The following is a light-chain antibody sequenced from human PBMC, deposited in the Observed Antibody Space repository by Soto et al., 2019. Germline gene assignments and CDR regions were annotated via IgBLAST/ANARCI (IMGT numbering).Light chain of an antibody. CDR2: SAS. J-gene: IGKJ4*01. Sequence: DIQMTQSPSSLSASVGDRVTVTCRASQSIRNDLHWYQQKPGKAPKLLIYSASSLQTGVPSRFSGSGSGTEFTLTISSLESEDFATYSCQHSYTSPPTFGGGTKVEVK. CDR3: QHSYTSPPT. CDR1: QSIRND. V-gene: IGKV1-39*01.